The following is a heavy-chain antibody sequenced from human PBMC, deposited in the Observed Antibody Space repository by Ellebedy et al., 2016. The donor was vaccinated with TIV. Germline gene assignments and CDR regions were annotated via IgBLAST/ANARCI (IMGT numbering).Heavy chain of an antibody. V-gene: IGHV7-4-1*02. CDR2: INTNTWNP. J-gene: IGHJ5*02. CDR1: GYTFTSYS. Sequence: AASVKVSCKGSGYTFTSYSLNWVRQAPGQGLAWMGWINTNTWNPTYAQGFTGRFVFSLDTSVSTAYLQISSLKAEDTAVYYCARSLRGSYYGDWFDPWGQGTLVTVSS. D-gene: IGHD1-26*01. CDR3: ARSLRGSYYGDWFDP.